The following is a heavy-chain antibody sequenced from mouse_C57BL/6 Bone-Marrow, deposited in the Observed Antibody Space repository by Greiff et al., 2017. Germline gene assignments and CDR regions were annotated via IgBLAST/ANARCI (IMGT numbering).Heavy chain of an antibody. Sequence: EVQLVESGPGLVKPSQSLSLTCTVTGYSITSDYAWNWIRQFPGNKLEWMGYISYSGSTSYNPSLKSRISITRDTSKNQFFLQLNSVTTEDTATYYCARRGNYERYYAMDYWGQGTSVTVSS. D-gene: IGHD2-1*01. CDR3: ARRGNYERYYAMDY. CDR2: ISYSGST. CDR1: GYSITSDYA. J-gene: IGHJ4*01. V-gene: IGHV3-2*02.